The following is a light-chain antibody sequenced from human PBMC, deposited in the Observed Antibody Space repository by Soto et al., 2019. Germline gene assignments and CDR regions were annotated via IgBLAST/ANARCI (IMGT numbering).Light chain of an antibody. CDR1: QDISSA. Sequence: IQLTQSPSSLSASVGDRVTITCRASQDISSALAWYQQKPGKAPKFLIYDASTLGDGVPSRFSGSGSGTVFTLTITSLQPEDFAVYYCQQFNSYPLTFGGGTKVDIK. V-gene: IGKV1-13*02. J-gene: IGKJ4*01. CDR3: QQFNSYPLT. CDR2: DAS.